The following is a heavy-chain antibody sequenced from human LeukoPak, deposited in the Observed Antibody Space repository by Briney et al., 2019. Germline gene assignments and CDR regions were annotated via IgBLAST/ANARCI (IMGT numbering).Heavy chain of an antibody. CDR3: ARGDGQGIAAAGLFDY. D-gene: IGHD6-13*01. CDR2: ISYDGSNK. Sequence: SLRRPWAACGFTLRSYTMRWVRQAQRKGLEWVAVISYDGSNKYYADSVKGRFTISRDNSKNTLYLQMNSLRAEDTAVYYCARGDGQGIAAAGLFDYWGQGTLVTVSS. J-gene: IGHJ4*02. V-gene: IGHV3-30*04. CDR1: GFTLRSYT.